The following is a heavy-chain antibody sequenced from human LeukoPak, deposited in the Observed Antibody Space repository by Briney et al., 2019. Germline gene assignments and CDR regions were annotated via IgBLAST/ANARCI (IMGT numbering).Heavy chain of an antibody. CDR1: GGSFIGYY. CDR3: ASILTMVRGVPIDY. V-gene: IGHV4-34*01. Sequence: SETLSFTCAVYGGSFIGYYWSWIRQPRGKGLEWIGEINHSGSTNYNPSLKSRVTISVDTSKNQFSLKLSSVTAADTAVYYCASILTMVRGVPIDYWGQGTLVTVSS. D-gene: IGHD3-10*01. J-gene: IGHJ4*02. CDR2: INHSGST.